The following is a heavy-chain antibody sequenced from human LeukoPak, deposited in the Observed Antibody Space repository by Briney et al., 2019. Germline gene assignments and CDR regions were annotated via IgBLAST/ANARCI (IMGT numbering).Heavy chain of an antibody. V-gene: IGHV3-23*01. CDR1: GFTFSSYA. CDR3: ARWETMERGDY. Sequence: PGGSLRLSCAASGFTFSSYAMSWVRQAPGKGLEWVSVISGGGDGIYYADSVKGRFTISRDNSKNTLYLQMNSLGAEDTAAYYCARWETMERGDYWGQGTLVTVSS. D-gene: IGHD3-10*01. CDR2: ISGGGDGI. J-gene: IGHJ4*02.